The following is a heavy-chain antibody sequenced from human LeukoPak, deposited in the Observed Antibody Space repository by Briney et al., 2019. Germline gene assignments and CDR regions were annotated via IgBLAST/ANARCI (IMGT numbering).Heavy chain of an antibody. Sequence: SETLSLTCTVSGGSISSSSYYWDWIRQPPGKGLEWIGSIYYSGSTYYNPSLKSRVTISVDTSKNQFSLKLSSVTAADTAVYYCARLRGYCSSTSCYDAFDIWGQGTMVTVSS. J-gene: IGHJ3*02. D-gene: IGHD2-2*01. CDR1: GGSISSSSYY. V-gene: IGHV4-39*07. CDR2: IYYSGST. CDR3: ARLRGYCSSTSCYDAFDI.